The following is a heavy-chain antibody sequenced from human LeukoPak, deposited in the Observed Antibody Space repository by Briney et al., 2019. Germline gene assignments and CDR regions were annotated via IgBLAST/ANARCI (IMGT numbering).Heavy chain of an antibody. CDR1: GASIDAYY. Sequence: PSETLSLTCVVSGASIDAYYWSWVRQPPGKGLEWIGYIYSSGSTVYNPSFMSRVTMPVDTSKNQFSLKLDSVTTADTAVYYCARESNYDSSGYLLDIWGQGTMVTVSS. J-gene: IGHJ3*02. CDR2: IYSSGST. V-gene: IGHV4-59*01. CDR3: ARESNYDSSGYLLDI. D-gene: IGHD3-22*01.